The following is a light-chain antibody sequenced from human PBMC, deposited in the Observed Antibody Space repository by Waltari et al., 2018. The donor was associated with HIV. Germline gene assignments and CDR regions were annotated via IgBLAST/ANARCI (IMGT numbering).Light chain of an antibody. V-gene: IGKV1-27*01. J-gene: IGKJ4*01. Sequence: DIQMTQSPSSLSASVGDRVTITCRASQGISNYLAWYQQKPGKAPKLLIYASSTLQSGVPSRFSGSRSGTECTLTISSLQPEDVATYYCQKYNTALTFGGGTRVEIK. CDR1: QGISNY. CDR2: ASS. CDR3: QKYNTALT.